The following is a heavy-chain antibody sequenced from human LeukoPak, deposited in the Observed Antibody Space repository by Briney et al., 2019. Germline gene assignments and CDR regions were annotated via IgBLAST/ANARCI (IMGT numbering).Heavy chain of an antibody. CDR3: ASGAALLWFGELFPNWFDP. D-gene: IGHD3-10*01. V-gene: IGHV4-4*07. Sequence: SETLSLTCTVSGGSISSYYWSWIRQPAGKGLEWIGSIYYSGSTYYNPSLKSRVTISVDTSKNQFSLKLSSVTAADTAVYYCASGAALLWFGELFPNWFDPWGQGTLVTVSS. J-gene: IGHJ5*02. CDR1: GGSISSYY. CDR2: IYYSGST.